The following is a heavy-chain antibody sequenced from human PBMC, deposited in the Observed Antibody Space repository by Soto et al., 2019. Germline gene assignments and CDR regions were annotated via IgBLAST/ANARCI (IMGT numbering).Heavy chain of an antibody. J-gene: IGHJ6*02. Sequence: SVKPSCKDSGGTFSSYAISWVRQAPEQGLEWMGGIIPIFGTANYAQKFQGRVTITADESTSTAYMELSSLRSEDTAVYYCARMGSSNGDPYYYYYGMDVWGQGTTVTVSS. CDR1: GGTFSSYA. V-gene: IGHV1-69*13. CDR3: ARMGSSNGDPYYYYYGMDV. CDR2: IIPIFGTA. D-gene: IGHD6-6*01.